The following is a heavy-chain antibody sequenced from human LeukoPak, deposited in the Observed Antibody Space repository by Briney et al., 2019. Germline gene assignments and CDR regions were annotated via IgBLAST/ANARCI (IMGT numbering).Heavy chain of an antibody. CDR2: IRSKANSYAT. J-gene: IGHJ4*02. Sequence: PGGSLRLSCAASGFTFSGSAMHWVRQASGKGLEWVGRIRSKANSYATAYAASVKGRFTISRDDSKNTAYLQMNSLKTEDTAVYYCTRQPRDYSNYNRYYFDYWGQGTLVTVSS. V-gene: IGHV3-73*01. CDR1: GFTFSGSA. CDR3: TRQPRDYSNYNRYYFDY. D-gene: IGHD4-11*01.